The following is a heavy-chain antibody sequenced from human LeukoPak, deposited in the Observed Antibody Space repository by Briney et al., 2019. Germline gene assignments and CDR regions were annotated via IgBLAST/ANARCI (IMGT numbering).Heavy chain of an antibody. CDR2: ISWNENK. J-gene: IGHJ4*02. CDR1: GFSLRTSVGG. CDR3: ARTWMTPDY. D-gene: IGHD5-12*01. V-gene: IGHV2-5*01. Sequence: SGPTLVNPTQALTLTCTFSGFSLRTSVGGVGWIRQPPVKALEWLSLISWNENKRYSPSLKSRLTITKDASTNHVVLTMTNMDPVDTATYYCARTWMTPDYWGQGTLVTVSS.